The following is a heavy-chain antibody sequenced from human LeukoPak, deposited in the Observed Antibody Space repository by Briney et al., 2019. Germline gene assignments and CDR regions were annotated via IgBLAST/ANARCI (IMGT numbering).Heavy chain of an antibody. CDR2: ISGDGITT. V-gene: IGHV3-43*02. D-gene: IGHD5/OR15-5a*01. Sequence: GGSLRLSCAASGFTFNNYAIHWVRQAPGKGLEWVSLISGDGITTYFADSVKDRFTISRDNSKSSLFLQMNSLRTEDTALYYCARDHVYGGADYWGQGTLVTVSS. CDR3: ARDHVYGGADY. J-gene: IGHJ4*02. CDR1: GFTFNNYA.